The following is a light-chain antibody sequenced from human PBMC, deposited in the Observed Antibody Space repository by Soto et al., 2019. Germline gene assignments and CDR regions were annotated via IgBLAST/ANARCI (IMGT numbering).Light chain of an antibody. Sequence: EIVLTQSPGTLSLSPGERATLSCRASQSVSSRYLAWYHQKPGQAPRLLIYDASYRAPGIPARFSGSGSGTDFTLTISRLEPEDCAVYYCQHYGSSYTFGPGTKVDIK. CDR3: QHYGSSYT. V-gene: IGKV3-20*01. J-gene: IGKJ3*01. CDR1: QSVSSRY. CDR2: DAS.